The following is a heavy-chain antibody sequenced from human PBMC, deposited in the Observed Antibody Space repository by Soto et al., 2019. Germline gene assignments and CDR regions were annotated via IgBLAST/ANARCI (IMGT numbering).Heavy chain of an antibody. CDR1: GGSISSSNW. D-gene: IGHD3-3*01. Sequence: QVQLQESGPGLVKPSGTLSLTCAVSGGSISSSNWWSWVRQPPGKGLEWIGEIYHSGSTNYNPSLKSRVTVSVDKSKNQFSLKLSSVPAADTAVYYCARHRITIFGVVINWFDPWGQGTLVTVSS. V-gene: IGHV4-4*02. J-gene: IGHJ5*02. CDR2: IYHSGST. CDR3: ARHRITIFGVVINWFDP.